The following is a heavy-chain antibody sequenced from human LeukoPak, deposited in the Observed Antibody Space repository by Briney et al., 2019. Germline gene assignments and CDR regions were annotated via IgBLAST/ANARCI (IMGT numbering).Heavy chain of an antibody. CDR2: IYYSGST. CDR3: ARIGGGYYFDY. V-gene: IGHV4-31*03. D-gene: IGHD2-15*01. Sequence: KPSETLSLTCTVSGGSISSGGYYWSRIRQHPGKGLEWIGYIYYSGSTYYNPSLKSRVTISVDTSKNQFSLKLSSVTAADTAVYYCARIGGGYYFDYWGQGTLVTVSS. CDR1: GGSISSGGYY. J-gene: IGHJ4*02.